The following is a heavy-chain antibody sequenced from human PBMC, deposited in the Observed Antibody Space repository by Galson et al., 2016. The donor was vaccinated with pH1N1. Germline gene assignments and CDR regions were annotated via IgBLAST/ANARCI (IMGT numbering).Heavy chain of an antibody. J-gene: IGHJ3*02. Sequence: SLRLSCAASGFAFSNYAVHWVRQAPGKGLEWVAIISYEGSDKYYADSVKGRFTISRDNSKNTLYLQMNSLRAGDTAIYYCAREGKRWLQFEALDIWGQGTMVTAAS. CDR2: ISYEGSDK. D-gene: IGHD5-24*01. V-gene: IGHV3-30*04. CDR3: AREGKRWLQFEALDI. CDR1: GFAFSNYA.